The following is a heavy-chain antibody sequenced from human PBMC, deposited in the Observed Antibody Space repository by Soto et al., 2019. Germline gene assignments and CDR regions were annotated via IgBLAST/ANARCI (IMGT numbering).Heavy chain of an antibody. CDR1: GDSINSSQW. CDR3: ARLGYDSSEYPFDY. D-gene: IGHD3-22*01. Sequence: SETLSLTCAVSGDSINSSQWWDWVRQPPGKGLEWIGQISHSGSTNYNPSLTSRVTISADKSFSTVYLQWSSLKASDTAMYYCARLGYDSSEYPFDYWGQGTLVTVSS. V-gene: IGHV4-4*02. CDR2: ISHSGST. J-gene: IGHJ4*02.